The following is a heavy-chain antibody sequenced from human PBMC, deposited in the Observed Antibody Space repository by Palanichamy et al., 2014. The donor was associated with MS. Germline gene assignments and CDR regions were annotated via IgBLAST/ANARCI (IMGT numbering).Heavy chain of an antibody. CDR2: IGTAGDT. Sequence: EVQLVESGGGLVQPGGSLRLSCAASGFTFSSYDMHWVRQATGKGLEWVSAIGTAGDTYYPGSVKGRFTISRENAKNSLYLQMNSLRAGDTAVYYCARGGVRPYYYYGMDVWGQGTTVTVSS. CDR1: GFTFSSYD. D-gene: IGHD3-16*01. V-gene: IGHV3-13*01. J-gene: IGHJ6*02. CDR3: ARGGVRPYYYYGMDV.